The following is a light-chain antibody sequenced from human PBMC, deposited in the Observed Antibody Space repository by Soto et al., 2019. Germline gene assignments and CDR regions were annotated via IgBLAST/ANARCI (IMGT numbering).Light chain of an antibody. CDR3: QQYNTYSIT. Sequence: DIQMTQSPSTLSASVGDRVTITCRASQSVITSLAWYQQKPGKAPKVLIYKASRLESGVPSRFSGSGSGTEFTLTISSLQPDDFATYYCQQYNTYSITFGQGTRLEIK. V-gene: IGKV1-5*03. CDR1: QSVITS. CDR2: KAS. J-gene: IGKJ5*01.